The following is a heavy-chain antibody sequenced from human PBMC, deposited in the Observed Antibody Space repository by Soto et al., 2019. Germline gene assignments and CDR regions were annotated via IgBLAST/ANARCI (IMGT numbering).Heavy chain of an antibody. V-gene: IGHV3-74*01. D-gene: IGHD3-10*01. CDR2: ISEDGLTT. CDR3: TRGPRPDSSATGTY. J-gene: IGHJ4*02. Sequence: GGSLRLSCSASGFYFSVYWMHWVRQTPGKGPVWVARISEDGLTTNYADSVQGRFIISRDDAKSTLHLQMNRLRVEDTAVYYCTRGPRPDSSATGTYWGQGTQVTVSS. CDR1: GFYFSVYW.